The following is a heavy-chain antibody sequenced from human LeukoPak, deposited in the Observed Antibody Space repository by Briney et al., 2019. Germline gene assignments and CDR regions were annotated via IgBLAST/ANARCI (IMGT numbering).Heavy chain of an antibody. CDR3: ARVNDMVRGVIAFDI. V-gene: IGHV4-59*01. D-gene: IGHD3-10*01. J-gene: IGHJ3*02. Sequence: PSETLSLTCTVSGGSISSYYWSWIRQPPGKGLEWIGYIYYSGGTNYNPSLKSRVTISVDTSKNQFSLKLSSVTAADTAVYYCARVNDMVRGVIAFDIWGQGTMVTVSS. CDR2: IYYSGGT. CDR1: GGSISSYY.